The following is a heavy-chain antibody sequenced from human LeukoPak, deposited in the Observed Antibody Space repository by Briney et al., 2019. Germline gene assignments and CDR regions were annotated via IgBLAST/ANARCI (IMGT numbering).Heavy chain of an antibody. CDR1: GGSISSYY. Sequence: SGTLSLTCTVSGGSISSYYWSWIRQPPGKGLEWIGYIYYSGSTNYNPSLKSRVTISVDTSKNQFSLKLSSVTAADTAVYYCARVAASYYRDAFDIWGQGIMVTVSS. V-gene: IGHV4-59*01. CDR2: IYYSGST. J-gene: IGHJ3*02. CDR3: ARVAASYYRDAFDI. D-gene: IGHD3-10*01.